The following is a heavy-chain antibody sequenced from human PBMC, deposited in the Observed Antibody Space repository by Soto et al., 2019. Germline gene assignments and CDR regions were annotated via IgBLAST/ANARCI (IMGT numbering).Heavy chain of an antibody. CDR2: IYYSGST. J-gene: IGHJ6*02. V-gene: IGHV4-59*01. CDR3: ARTYYYDSSGSLGMDV. CDR1: GGSSSSYY. Sequence: SETLSLTCTVSGGSSSSYYWRWIRQPPGKGLEWIGYIYYSGSTNYNPSLKSRVTISVDTSKNQFSLKLSSVTAADTAVYYCARTYYYDSSGSLGMDVWGQGTTVTVLL. D-gene: IGHD3-22*01.